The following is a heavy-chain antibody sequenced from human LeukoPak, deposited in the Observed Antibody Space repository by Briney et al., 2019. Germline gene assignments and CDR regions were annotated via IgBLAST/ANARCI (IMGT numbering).Heavy chain of an antibody. CDR2: ISVYNGNT. V-gene: IGHV1-18*01. Sequence: ASVKVSCKASGYTFTSYGISWVRQAPGQGLEWMGWISVYNGNTNYAQKLQGRVTMTTDTSTSTVYMEVRSLRSDDTAVYYCARGKGNYGDPASFDYWGQGTLVTVSS. D-gene: IGHD4-17*01. CDR3: ARGKGNYGDPASFDY. J-gene: IGHJ4*02. CDR1: GYTFTSYG.